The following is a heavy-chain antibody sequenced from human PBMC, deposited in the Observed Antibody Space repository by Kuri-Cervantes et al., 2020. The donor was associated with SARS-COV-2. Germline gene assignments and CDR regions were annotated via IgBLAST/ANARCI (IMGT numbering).Heavy chain of an antibody. J-gene: IGHJ4*02. CDR3: AEWDRVDTAMVGY. CDR2: IRYDGSNK. CDR1: GFTFSSYG. V-gene: IGHV3-30*02. Sequence: GESLKISCAASGFTFSSYGMHWVRQAPGKGLEWVAFIRYDGSNKYYADSVKGRFTISRDNSKNTLYLQMNSLRAEDTAVYYCAEWDRVDTAMVGYWGQGTLVTVSS. D-gene: IGHD5-18*01.